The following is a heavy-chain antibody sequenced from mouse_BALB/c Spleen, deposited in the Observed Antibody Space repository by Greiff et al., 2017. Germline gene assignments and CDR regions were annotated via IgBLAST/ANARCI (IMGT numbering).Heavy chain of an antibody. J-gene: IGHJ4*01. D-gene: IGHD2-10*02. CDR3: AKYGNPYAMDY. Sequence: EVKLQESGGGLVKPGGSLKLSCAASGFTFSSYAMSWVRQTPEKRLEWVASISSGGSTYYPDSVKGRFTISRDNARNILYLQMSSLRSEDTAMYYCAKYGNPYAMDYWGQGTSVTVSS. CDR2: ISSGGST. V-gene: IGHV5-6-5*01. CDR1: GFTFSSYA.